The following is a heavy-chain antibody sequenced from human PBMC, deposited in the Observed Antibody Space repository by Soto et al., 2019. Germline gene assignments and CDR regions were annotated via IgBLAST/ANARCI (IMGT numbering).Heavy chain of an antibody. Sequence: PGGSLRLSCAASGFTFSSYSMNWVRQAPGKGLEWVSYISSSSSTIYYADSVKGRFTISRDNAKNSLYLQMNSLRAEDTAVYYSPTDTAERGSHSYFDLWAVAPWSPSPQ. V-gene: IGHV3-48*01. J-gene: IGHJ2*01. CDR2: ISSSSSTI. CDR3: PTDTAERGSHSYFDL. D-gene: IGHD3-16*01. CDR1: GFTFSSYS.